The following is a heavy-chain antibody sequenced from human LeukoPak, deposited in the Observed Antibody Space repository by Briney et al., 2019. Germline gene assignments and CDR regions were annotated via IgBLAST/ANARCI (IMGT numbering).Heavy chain of an antibody. CDR2: IKQDGSGK. D-gene: IGHD1-26*01. Sequence: GGSLRLSCEASGFTFSSYWMSWVRQAPGKGLEWVANIKQDGSGKYYVDSVKGRFTISRDNAKNSLYLQMNSLRAEDTAVYYCARDLKFWSGSYSCFDYWGQGTLVTVSS. J-gene: IGHJ4*02. CDR1: GFTFSSYW. CDR3: ARDLKFWSGSYSCFDY. V-gene: IGHV3-7*01.